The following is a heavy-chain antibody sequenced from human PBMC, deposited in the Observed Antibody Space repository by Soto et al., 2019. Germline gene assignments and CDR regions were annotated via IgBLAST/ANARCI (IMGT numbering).Heavy chain of an antibody. CDR2: MNPNSGNT. CDR3: ERRGYSSSWYYFYYYGMDV. J-gene: IGHJ6*02. CDR1: GYTFTSYD. D-gene: IGHD6-13*01. V-gene: IGHV1-8*01. Sequence: QVQLVQSGAEVKKPGASVKVSCKASGYTFTSYDINWVRQATGQGLEWMGWMNPNSGNTDYAQKFQGRVTMTRNTSISTAYMELSSLRSEDTAVYYCERRGYSSSWYYFYYYGMDVWGQGTTVTVSS.